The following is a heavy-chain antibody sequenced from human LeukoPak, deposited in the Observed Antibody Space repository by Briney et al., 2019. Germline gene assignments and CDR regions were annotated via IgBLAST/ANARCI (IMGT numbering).Heavy chain of an antibody. Sequence: QPGRSLRLSCAASGFTFSSYGMHWVRQAPGKGLEWVAVISYDGSNKYYADSVKGRFTISRDNSKNTLYLQMNSLRAEDTAVYYCGIEYYVLLWFGSYTRIGAFDYWGQGTLVTVSS. V-gene: IGHV3-30*03. D-gene: IGHD3-10*01. CDR2: ISYDGSNK. J-gene: IGHJ4*02. CDR3: GIEYYVLLWFGSYTRIGAFDY. CDR1: GFTFSSYG.